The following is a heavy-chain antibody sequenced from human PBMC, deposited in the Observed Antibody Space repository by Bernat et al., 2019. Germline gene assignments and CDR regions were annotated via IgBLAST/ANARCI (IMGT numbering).Heavy chain of an antibody. CDR1: GFTVSSNY. CDR2: IYSGGST. J-gene: IGHJ2*01. Sequence: EVQLVESGGGLVQPGGSLRLSCAASGFTVSSNYMSWVRQAPGKGLEWVSVIYSGGSTYYADYVKGRFTIARDNSKNTLYLQMNSLRAEDTAVYYCARLRPSSSGYQDPYWYFDLWGRGTLVTVSS. D-gene: IGHD3-22*01. V-gene: IGHV3-66*04. CDR3: ARLRPSSSGYQDPYWYFDL.